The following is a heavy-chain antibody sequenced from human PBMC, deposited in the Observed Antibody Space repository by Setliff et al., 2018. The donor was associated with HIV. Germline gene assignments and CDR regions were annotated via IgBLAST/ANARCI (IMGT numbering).Heavy chain of an antibody. CDR1: GFTFSSYS. CDR2: ISSSGSTT. J-gene: IGHJ6*03. V-gene: IGHV3-48*01. D-gene: IGHD4-4*01. Sequence: GGSLRLSCAASGFTFSSYSLSWVRQAPGKGLEWISYISSSGSTTYYADSVKGRFTISRDNAKNSLHLQMNSLRVEDTAVYYCASANHDRNYIGYSYYMDVWGKGTTVTVSS. CDR3: ASANHDRNYIGYSYYMDV.